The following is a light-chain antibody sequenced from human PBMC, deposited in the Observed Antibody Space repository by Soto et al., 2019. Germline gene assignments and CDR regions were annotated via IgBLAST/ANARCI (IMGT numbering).Light chain of an antibody. J-gene: IGLJ2*01. CDR3: SSYTSSNTLL. Sequence: QSALTQPASVSGSPGQSIAISCTGTSSDVGDYKYVSWYQQHPGKAPKLMIYEVRNRPSGISDRFSGSKSGNTASLTISGLQAEDEADYYCSSYTSSNTLLFGGGTKLTVL. CDR1: SSDVGDYKY. CDR2: EVR. V-gene: IGLV2-14*01.